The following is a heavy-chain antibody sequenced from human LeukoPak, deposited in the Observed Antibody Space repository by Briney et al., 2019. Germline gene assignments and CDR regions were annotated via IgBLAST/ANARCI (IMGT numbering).Heavy chain of an antibody. V-gene: IGHV1-2*02. Sequence: ASVKVSCKASGYTFTGYYMHWVRQAPGQGLEWMGWINPNSGGTNYAQKFQGRVTMTRDTSISTAYMELSRLRSDDTAVYYCARKTDSSSWSHDAFDIWGQGTMVTVSS. CDR1: GYTFTGYY. CDR3: ARKTDSSSWSHDAFDI. CDR2: INPNSGGT. J-gene: IGHJ3*02. D-gene: IGHD6-13*01.